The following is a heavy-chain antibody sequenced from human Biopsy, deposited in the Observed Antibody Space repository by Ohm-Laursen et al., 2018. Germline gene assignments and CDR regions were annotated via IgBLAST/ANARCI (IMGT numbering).Heavy chain of an antibody. D-gene: IGHD3-16*01. J-gene: IGHJ4*02. CDR3: TRAGGGKIYGL. CDR2: VHKSGNT. CDR1: GVSMNTGTYY. Sequence: SETLSLTCTVSGVSMNTGTYYWTWIRQNPATGLEWIGYVHKSGNTLYSPSLKSRLSISVDTSRNQFSLKLTSVTAADTALYYCTRAGGGKIYGLWGQGTLVTVSS. V-gene: IGHV4-31*03.